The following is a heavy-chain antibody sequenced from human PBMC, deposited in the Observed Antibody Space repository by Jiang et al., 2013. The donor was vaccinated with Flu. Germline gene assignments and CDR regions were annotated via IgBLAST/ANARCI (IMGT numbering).Heavy chain of an antibody. CDR2: ISGDGGST. CDR3: AKDISNYYDSSGYTQKHDY. CDR1: GFTFDDYA. D-gene: IGHD3-22*01. J-gene: IGHJ4*02. Sequence: LESGGGVVQPGGSLRLSCAASGFTFDDYAMHWVRQAPGKGLEWVSLISGDGGSTYYADSVKGRFTISRDNSKNSLYLQMNSLRTEDTALYYCAKDISNYYDSSGYTQKHDYWGQGTLVTVSS. V-gene: IGHV3-43*02.